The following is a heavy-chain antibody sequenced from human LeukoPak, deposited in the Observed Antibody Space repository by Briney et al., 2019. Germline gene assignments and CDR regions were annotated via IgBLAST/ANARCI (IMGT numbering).Heavy chain of an antibody. J-gene: IGHJ5*02. D-gene: IGHD1-1*01. V-gene: IGHV3-33*01. CDR1: GFPFSSYG. CDR3: ARGARSVPNFNWFDP. Sequence: RGSPRPPCAGSGFPFSSYGMPWVRQAPRKGLGWVAVIWYDGTNKYYADSVKGRFTISRDNSKNTLYLQMNSLRAEDTAVYYCARGARSVPNFNWFDPWGQGTLVTVSS. CDR2: IWYDGTNK.